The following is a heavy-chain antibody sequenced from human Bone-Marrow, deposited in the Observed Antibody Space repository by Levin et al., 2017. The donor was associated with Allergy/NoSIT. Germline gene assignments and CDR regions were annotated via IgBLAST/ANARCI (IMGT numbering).Heavy chain of an antibody. V-gene: IGHV3-30-3*01. D-gene: IGHD6-13*01. CDR3: ARGGESSSWTASAY. Sequence: GGSLRLSCAASGFTFSSYAMHWVRQAPGKGLEWVAVISYDGSNKYYADSVKGRFTISRDNSKNTLYLQMNSLRAEDTAVYYCARGGESSSWTASAYWGQGTLVTVSS. CDR1: GFTFSSYA. CDR2: ISYDGSNK. J-gene: IGHJ4*02.